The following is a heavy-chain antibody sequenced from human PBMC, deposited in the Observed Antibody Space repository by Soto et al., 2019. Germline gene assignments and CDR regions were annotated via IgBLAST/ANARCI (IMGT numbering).Heavy chain of an antibody. CDR1: GFSLSNARMG. CDR3: ARIRRLYNWNYVRWYFDL. D-gene: IGHD1-7*01. CDR2: IFSNDEK. Sequence: QVTLKESGPVLVKPTETLTLTCTVSGFSLSNARMGVSWIRQPPGKALEWLAHIFSNDEKSYSTSLKGRLTISKDTSKSQVVLTMTNMDPVDTATYYCARIRRLYNWNYVRWYFDLWGRGTLVTVSS. J-gene: IGHJ2*01. V-gene: IGHV2-26*01.